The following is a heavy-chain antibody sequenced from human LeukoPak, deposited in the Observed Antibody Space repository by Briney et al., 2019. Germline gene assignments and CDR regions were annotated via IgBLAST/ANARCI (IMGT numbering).Heavy chain of an antibody. Sequence: PGGSLRLSCAASGFTFSSYGMSWVRQAPGKGLEWVSAISGSGGSTHYSDSVKGRFTISRDNSKNTLYLQMNSLRAEDTAVYYCARRAGAYSHPYDSWGQGTLVTVSS. V-gene: IGHV3-23*01. CDR1: GFTFSSYG. CDR2: ISGSGGST. CDR3: ARRAGAYSHPYDS. D-gene: IGHD4/OR15-4a*01. J-gene: IGHJ4*02.